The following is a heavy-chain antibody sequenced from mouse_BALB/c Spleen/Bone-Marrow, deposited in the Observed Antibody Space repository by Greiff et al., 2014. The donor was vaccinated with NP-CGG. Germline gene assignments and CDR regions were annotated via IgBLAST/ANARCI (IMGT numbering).Heavy chain of an antibody. Sequence: EVQLQQSGAELVKPGASVKLSCTASGLNIKDTYMHWVKQRPEQGLEWIGRIDPANGNTKYDPKFQGEATITADTSSNTAYLQLSSLTSEDTAVYYCARYYYGSSLFDYWGQGTTLTVSS. CDR2: IDPANGNT. V-gene: IGHV14-3*02. J-gene: IGHJ2*01. CDR3: ARYYYGSSLFDY. CDR1: GLNIKDTY. D-gene: IGHD1-1*01.